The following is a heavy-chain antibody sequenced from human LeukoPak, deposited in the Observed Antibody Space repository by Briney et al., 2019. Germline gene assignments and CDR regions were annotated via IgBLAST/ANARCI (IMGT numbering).Heavy chain of an antibody. D-gene: IGHD3-10*01. Sequence: PGGSLRLSCAASGFTFSNYWMHWVRQAPGKGLVWVSRINSDGINTSYADSVKGRFTISRDNAKNSLYLQMNSLRAEDTAVYYCASDITMVRGVTPLLGYWGQGTLVTVSS. V-gene: IGHV3-74*01. J-gene: IGHJ4*02. CDR2: INSDGINT. CDR1: GFTFSNYW. CDR3: ASDITMVRGVTPLLGY.